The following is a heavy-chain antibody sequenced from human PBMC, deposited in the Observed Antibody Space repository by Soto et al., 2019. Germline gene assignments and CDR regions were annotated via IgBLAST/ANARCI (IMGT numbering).Heavy chain of an antibody. D-gene: IGHD5-18*01. Sequence: HPGGSLRLSCAVSGFTFSSYAMSWVRQAPGKGLEWVSAISGSGGSTYYADSVKGRFTISRDNSKNTLYLQMNSLRAEDTAVYYCAKDHESRVQLWLWAFDAFDIWGQGTMVT. V-gene: IGHV3-23*01. CDR2: ISGSGGST. J-gene: IGHJ3*02. CDR1: GFTFSSYA. CDR3: AKDHESRVQLWLWAFDAFDI.